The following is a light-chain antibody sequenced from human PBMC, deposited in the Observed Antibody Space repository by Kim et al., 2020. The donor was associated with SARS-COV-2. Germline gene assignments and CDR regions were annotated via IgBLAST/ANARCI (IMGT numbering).Light chain of an antibody. J-gene: IGLJ3*02. Sequence: GQRVTISSSGSISKIGSNVVNWSQQLRGPAPKLLMYSNDYRPSGVPDRLSGSKSGSSASLAISGLQSEDEADYYCAAWDDSLKGSVFGGGTQLTVL. CDR2: SND. CDR3: AAWDDSLKGSV. V-gene: IGLV1-44*01. CDR1: ISKIGSNV.